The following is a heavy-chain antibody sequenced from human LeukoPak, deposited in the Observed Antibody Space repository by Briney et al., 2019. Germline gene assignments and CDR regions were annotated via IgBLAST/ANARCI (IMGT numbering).Heavy chain of an antibody. D-gene: IGHD1-14*01. J-gene: IGHJ4*02. Sequence: GGSLRLSCAASGFTVSSNYMSWVRQAPGKGLEWVSVIYSGASTYYADSVKGRFTLSRDNSKNTLYLQMNRLRAEDTAVYYCARGGPTNRFLDYWGQGTLVTVSS. CDR3: ARGGPTNRFLDY. CDR1: GFTVSSNY. CDR2: IYSGAST. V-gene: IGHV3-53*01.